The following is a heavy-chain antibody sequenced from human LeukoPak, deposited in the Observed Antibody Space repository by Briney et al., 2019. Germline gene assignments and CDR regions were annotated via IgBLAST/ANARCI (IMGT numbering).Heavy chain of an antibody. J-gene: IGHJ4*02. Sequence: SETLSLTCTVSGGSISSSSYYWGWIRQPPGKGLEWIGSIYYSGSIYYNPSLKGRVTISVDTSKNQFSLKLSSVTAADTAVYYCARLYYYDSSGYYGGDYWGQGTLVTVSS. CDR1: GGSISSSSYY. CDR3: ARLYYYDSSGYYGGDY. D-gene: IGHD3-22*01. CDR2: IYYSGSI. V-gene: IGHV4-39*01.